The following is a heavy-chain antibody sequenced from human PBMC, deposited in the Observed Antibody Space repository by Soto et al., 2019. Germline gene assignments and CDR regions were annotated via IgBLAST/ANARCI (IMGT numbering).Heavy chain of an antibody. CDR1: GFTFSSYA. CDR2: ISGSGGST. CDR3: AKETRHYDFWSGYSVRGSGELDY. Sequence: EVQLLESGGGLVQPGGSLRLSCAASGFTFSSYAMSWVRQAPGKGLEWVSAISGSGGSTYYADSVKGRFTISRDNSKNTLYLQMNSLRAEDTAVYYCAKETRHYDFWSGYSVRGSGELDYWGQGTLVTVSS. V-gene: IGHV3-23*01. J-gene: IGHJ4*02. D-gene: IGHD3-3*01.